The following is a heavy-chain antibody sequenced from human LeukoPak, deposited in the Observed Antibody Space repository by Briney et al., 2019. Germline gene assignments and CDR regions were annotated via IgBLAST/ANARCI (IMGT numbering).Heavy chain of an antibody. CDR3: ARLRGYCSSTSCYTGWFVP. D-gene: IGHD2-2*02. V-gene: IGHV4-4*09. CDR1: GGSISSYY. Sequence: SETLSLTCTVSGGSISSYYWSWIRQPPGKGLAWIGYIYTSGSTNYNPSLTSRATISVDTSKNQFSLKLSSVSAADTAVYYCARLRGYCSSTSCYTGWFVPWGQGTLVSVSS. CDR2: IYTSGST. J-gene: IGHJ5*02.